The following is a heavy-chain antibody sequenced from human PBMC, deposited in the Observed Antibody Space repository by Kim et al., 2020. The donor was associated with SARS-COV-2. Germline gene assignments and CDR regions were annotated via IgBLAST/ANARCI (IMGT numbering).Heavy chain of an antibody. V-gene: IGHV3-11*01. CDR3: ARDMGLRYYDSSGYPQPPFTY. D-gene: IGHD3-22*01. CDR2: ISSSGSTI. Sequence: GGSLRLSCAASGFTFSDYYMSWIRQAPGKGLEWVSYISSSGSTIYYADSVKGRFTISRDNAKNSLYLQMNSLRAEDTAVYYCARDMGLRYYDSSGYPQPPFTYWGQGTLVTVSS. CDR1: GFTFSDYY. J-gene: IGHJ4*02.